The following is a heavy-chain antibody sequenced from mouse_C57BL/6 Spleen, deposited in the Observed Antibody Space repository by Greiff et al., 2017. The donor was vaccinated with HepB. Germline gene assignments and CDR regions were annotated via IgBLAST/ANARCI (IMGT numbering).Heavy chain of an antibody. Sequence: VQLQQSGAELVKPGASVKISCKASGYAFSSYWMNWVKQRPGKGLEWIGQIYPGDGDTNYNGKFKGKATLTADKSSSTAYMQLSSLTSEDSAVYFCARLFPHYYAMDYWGQGTSVTVSS. CDR1: GYAFSSYW. CDR3: ARLFPHYYAMDY. J-gene: IGHJ4*01. CDR2: IYPGDGDT. V-gene: IGHV1-80*01. D-gene: IGHD1-1*01.